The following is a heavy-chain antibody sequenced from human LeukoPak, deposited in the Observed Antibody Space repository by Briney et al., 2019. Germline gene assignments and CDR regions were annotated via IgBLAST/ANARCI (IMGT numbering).Heavy chain of an antibody. Sequence: GASVKVSCKASGYTFTSYAMHWVRQAPGQRLEWMGWINAGNGNTKYSQEFQGRVTITRDTSASTAYMELSSLRSEDMAVYYCARAGDLLGFSRTAAAGSRDPKNFDYWGQGTLVTVSS. CDR2: INAGNGNT. CDR3: ARAGDLLGFSRTAAAGSRDPKNFDY. D-gene: IGHD6-13*01. CDR1: GYTFTSYA. V-gene: IGHV1-3*03. J-gene: IGHJ4*02.